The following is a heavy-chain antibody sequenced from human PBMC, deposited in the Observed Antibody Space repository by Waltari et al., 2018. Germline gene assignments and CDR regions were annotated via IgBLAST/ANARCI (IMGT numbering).Heavy chain of an antibody. CDR2: ISYDGNNK. D-gene: IGHD3-3*02. CDR1: GFTFISYG. CDR3: AKWNISAV. J-gene: IGHJ4*02. V-gene: IGHV3-30*18. Sequence: QVQLVESGGGVVQPGRSLRLSCAASGFTFISYGMHWVRQAPGKGLEWVAVISYDGNNKYYADSVKGRFTISRDNSKNTLYLQMNSLRAEDTAVYYCAKWNISAVWGQGTLVIVSS.